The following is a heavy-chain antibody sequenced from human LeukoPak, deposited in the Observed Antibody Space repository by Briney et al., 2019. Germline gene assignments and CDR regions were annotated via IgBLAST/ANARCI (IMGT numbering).Heavy chain of an antibody. CDR1: GYTFTSYG. J-gene: IGHJ4*02. V-gene: IGHV1-18*01. Sequence: ASVKVSCKASGYTFTSYGISWVRQAPGQGLEWMGWISAYNGNTNYAQKLQGRVTMTTDTSTGTAYMELRSLRSDDTAVYYCARICSGGSCYWSFDYWGQGTLVTVSS. D-gene: IGHD2-15*01. CDR3: ARICSGGSCYWSFDY. CDR2: ISAYNGNT.